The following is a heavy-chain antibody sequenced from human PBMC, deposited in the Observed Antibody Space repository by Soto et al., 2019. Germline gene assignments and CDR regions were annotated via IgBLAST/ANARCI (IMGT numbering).Heavy chain of an antibody. CDR1: GHSFSSYD. CDR3: SDTGGT. CDR2: LNPNTGET. V-gene: IGHV1-8*01. Sequence: QVQLVQSGPEVREPGASVKVSCKASGHSFSSYDINWVRQAPGQGLEWMGWLNPNTGETGFAQRFKRRINLTRNTAINIYYLELSSLRSEDTAVYYCSDTGGTGGQGTLVTVSS. D-gene: IGHD2-8*02. J-gene: IGHJ4*02.